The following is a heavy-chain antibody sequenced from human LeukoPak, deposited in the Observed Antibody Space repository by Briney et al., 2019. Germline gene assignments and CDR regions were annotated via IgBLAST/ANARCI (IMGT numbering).Heavy chain of an antibody. CDR2: IYYSGST. Sequence: PSETLSLTCSVSGGSTSSGTYYWGWIRQPPGNGLEWIGSIYYSGSTYYNPSLKSRVTISVDTSNNQFSLKVSSVTAADTAVYYCARHGLWYDTSGYYYYWGHGSLVTVSS. CDR3: ARHGLWYDTSGYYYY. CDR1: GGSTSSGTYY. D-gene: IGHD3-22*01. J-gene: IGHJ4*01. V-gene: IGHV4-39*01.